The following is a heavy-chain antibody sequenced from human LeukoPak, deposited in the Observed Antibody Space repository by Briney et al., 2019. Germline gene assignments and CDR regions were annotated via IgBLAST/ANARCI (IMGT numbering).Heavy chain of an antibody. CDR3: TRIGIVGPTLAY. V-gene: IGHV1-3*04. CDR2: INTGNGDT. D-gene: IGHD1-26*01. CDR1: GYSFTTYV. J-gene: IGHJ4*02. Sequence: ASVKVSCKASGYSFTTYVLHWVRQAPGQRLEWMGWINTGNGDTKYSQNFQDRVTITRDTSASTAYMELSSLRSEDTAVYYCTRIGIVGPTLAYWGQGTLVTVSS.